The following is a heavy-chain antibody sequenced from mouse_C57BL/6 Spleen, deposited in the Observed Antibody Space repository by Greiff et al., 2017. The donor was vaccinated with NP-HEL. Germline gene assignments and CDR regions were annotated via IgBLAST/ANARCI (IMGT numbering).Heavy chain of an antibody. J-gene: IGHJ3*01. CDR1: GFTFSSYT. CDR2: ISGGGGNT. V-gene: IGHV5-9*01. D-gene: IGHD2-4*01. Sequence: EVQRVESGGGLVKPGGSLKLSCAASGFTFSSYTMSWVRQTPEKRLEWVATISGGGGNTYYPDSVKGRFTISRDNAKNTLYLQMSSLRSEDTALYYCARQYDYDGAWFAYWGQGTLVTVSA. CDR3: ARQYDYDGAWFAY.